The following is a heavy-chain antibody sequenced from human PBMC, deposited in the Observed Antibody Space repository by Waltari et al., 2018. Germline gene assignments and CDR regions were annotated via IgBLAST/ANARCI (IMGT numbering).Heavy chain of an antibody. Sequence: QVQLQQWGAGLLKPSETLSLTCAVYGGSFRGYYWHWIRQPPGKGLEWIGEINHSGSTNYNPSLKSRVTISVDTSKNQFSLKLSSVTAADTAVYYCAGIIAAAGTSYWGQGTLVTVSS. CDR2: INHSGST. J-gene: IGHJ4*02. CDR1: GGSFRGYY. D-gene: IGHD6-13*01. CDR3: AGIIAAAGTSY. V-gene: IGHV4-34*01.